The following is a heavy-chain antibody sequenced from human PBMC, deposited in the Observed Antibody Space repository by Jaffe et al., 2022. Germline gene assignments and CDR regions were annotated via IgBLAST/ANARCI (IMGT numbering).Heavy chain of an antibody. CDR3: AKSWGYDFWSGRRYFDY. V-gene: IGHV3-23*01. CDR1: GFTFSSYA. Sequence: EVQLLESGGGLVQPGGSLRLSCAASGFTFSSYAMSWVRQAPGKGLEWVSAISGSGGSTYYADSVKGRFTISRDNSKNTLYLQMNSLRAEDTAVYYCAKSWGYDFWSGRRYFDYWGQGTLVTVSS. J-gene: IGHJ4*02. D-gene: IGHD3-3*01. CDR2: ISGSGGST.